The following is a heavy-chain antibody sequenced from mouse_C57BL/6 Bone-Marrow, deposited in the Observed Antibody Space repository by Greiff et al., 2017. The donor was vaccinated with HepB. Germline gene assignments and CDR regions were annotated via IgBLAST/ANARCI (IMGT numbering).Heavy chain of an antibody. CDR3: ARPDEDYAMDY. CDR1: GFTFSSYA. V-gene: IGHV5-4*01. Sequence: EVQRVESGGGLVKPGGSLKLSCAASGFTFSSYAMSWVRQTPEKRLEWVATISDGGSYTYYPDNVKGRFTISRDNAKNNLYLQMSHLKSEDTAMYYCARPDEDYAMDYWGQGTSVTVSS. J-gene: IGHJ4*01. CDR2: ISDGGSYT.